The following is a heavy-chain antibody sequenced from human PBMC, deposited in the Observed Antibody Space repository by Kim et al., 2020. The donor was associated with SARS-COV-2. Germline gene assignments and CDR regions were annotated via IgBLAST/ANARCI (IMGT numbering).Heavy chain of an antibody. CDR1: GFTFSSYA. CDR3: AADIVALYYYYGMDV. CDR2: ISGSGGST. J-gene: IGHJ6*02. Sequence: GGSLRLSCAASGFTFSSYAMSWVRQAPGKGLEWVSAISGSGGSTYYADSVKGRFTISRDNSKNTLYLQMNSLRAEDTAVYYCAADIVALYYYYGMDVWGQGTTVTVSS. V-gene: IGHV3-23*01. D-gene: IGHD5-12*01.